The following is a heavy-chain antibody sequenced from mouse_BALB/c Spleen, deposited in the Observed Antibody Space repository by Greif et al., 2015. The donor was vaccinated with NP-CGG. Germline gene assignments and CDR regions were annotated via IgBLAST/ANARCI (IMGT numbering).Heavy chain of an antibody. Sequence: VKLVESGAELAKPGASVKMSCKASGYTFTSYWMHWVKQRPGQGLEWIGYINHSTGYTEYNQKFKDKATLTADKSSSTAYMQLSSLTSEDSAVYYCARRDSSGYGYWGQGTTLTVSS. D-gene: IGHD3-2*01. J-gene: IGHJ2*01. CDR1: GYTFTSYW. CDR3: ARRDSSGYGY. V-gene: IGHV1-7*01. CDR2: INHSTGYT.